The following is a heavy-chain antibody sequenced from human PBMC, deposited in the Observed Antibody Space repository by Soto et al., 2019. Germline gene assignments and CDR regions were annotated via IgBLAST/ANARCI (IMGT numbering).Heavy chain of an antibody. D-gene: IGHD3-10*01. Sequence: PSATLSLTCTVSGGSISSYYWSWIRQPPGKGLEWIGYIYYSGSTNYNPSLESRVTISVDTSKNQFSLKLSSVTAADTAVYYCARLVVGSGSYGSFDYWGQGTLVTVSS. V-gene: IGHV4-59*08. CDR3: ARLVVGSGSYGSFDY. CDR2: IYYSGST. J-gene: IGHJ4*02. CDR1: GGSISSYY.